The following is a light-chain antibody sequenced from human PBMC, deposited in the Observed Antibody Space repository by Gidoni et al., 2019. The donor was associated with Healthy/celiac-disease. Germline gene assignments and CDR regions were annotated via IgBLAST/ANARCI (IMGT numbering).Light chain of an antibody. CDR1: QSISSY. Sequence: DIQMTQSPSSLSASVGVRVTITCRASQSISSYLNWYQQKPGKAPKRLIYAASSLQSGVPSRFSGSGSGTDVTLTISSLQPEDFATYYCQQSYSTPGTFGQGTKLEIK. CDR2: AAS. CDR3: QQSYSTPGT. J-gene: IGKJ2*01. V-gene: IGKV1-39*01.